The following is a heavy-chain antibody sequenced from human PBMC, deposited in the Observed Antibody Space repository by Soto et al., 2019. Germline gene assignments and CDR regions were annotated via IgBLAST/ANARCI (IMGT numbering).Heavy chain of an antibody. CDR1: GYTFTSYD. CDR3: ARGRGYSYGYRRLAAAGFDY. CDR2: MNPNSGNT. V-gene: IGHV1-8*01. D-gene: IGHD5-18*01. J-gene: IGHJ4*02. Sequence: QVQLVQSGAEVKKPGASVKVSCKASGYTFTSYDINWVRQATGQGLEWMGWMNPNSGNTGYAQKFQGRVTMTRNTSISTAYMELSSLRSEDTAVYYCARGRGYSYGYRRLAAAGFDYWGQVTLVTVSS.